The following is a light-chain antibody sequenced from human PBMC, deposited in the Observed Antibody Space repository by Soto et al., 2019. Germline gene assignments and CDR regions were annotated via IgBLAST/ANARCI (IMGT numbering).Light chain of an antibody. CDR2: EVS. V-gene: IGKV2D-29*02. J-gene: IGKJ5*01. CDR3: MQSTQLPPT. Sequence: DVVMTQSPLSLSVAPGQPASTSCMSSQSLLHITGETFLFWYLQKPGQSPQLLIYEVSTRVSGVPDRFSGSGSGTDFTLEISRVETDDVGIYYCMQSTQLPPTFGQGTRLEIK. CDR1: QSLLHITGETF.